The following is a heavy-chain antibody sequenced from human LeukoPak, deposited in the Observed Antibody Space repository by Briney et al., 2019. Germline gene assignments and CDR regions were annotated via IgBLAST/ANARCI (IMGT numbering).Heavy chain of an antibody. D-gene: IGHD6-6*01. CDR1: GGSFSGYY. CDR3: ARGQIAARPDAFDI. J-gene: IGHJ4*02. Sequence: PSETLSLTCAVYGGSFSGYYWSWIRQPPGKGLEWIGEINHSGSTNYNPSLKSRVTISVDTSKNQFSLKLSSVTAADTAVYYCARGQIAARPDAFDIWGQGTLVTVSS. V-gene: IGHV4-34*01. CDR2: INHSGST.